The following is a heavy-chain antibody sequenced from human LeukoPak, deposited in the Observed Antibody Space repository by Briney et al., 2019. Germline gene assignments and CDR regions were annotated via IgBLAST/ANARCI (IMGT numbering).Heavy chain of an antibody. CDR2: IYYSGST. J-gene: IGHJ4*02. Sequence: PSETLSLTCTVSGGSVSSGNYYWSWIRQPPGKGLEWLGYIYYSGSTNYNPSLKSRVTISVDTSKNQFSLKLSSVTAADTAVYYCARAPPRRGYSYGYLAAGTYFDYWGQGALVTVSS. CDR1: GGSVSSGNYY. D-gene: IGHD5-18*01. V-gene: IGHV4-61*01. CDR3: ARAPPRRGYSYGYLAAGTYFDY.